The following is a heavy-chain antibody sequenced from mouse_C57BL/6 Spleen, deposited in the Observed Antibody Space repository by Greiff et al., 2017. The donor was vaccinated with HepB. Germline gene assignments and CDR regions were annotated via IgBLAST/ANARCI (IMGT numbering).Heavy chain of an antibody. V-gene: IGHV1-72*01. CDR3: ARGGFITTVYYYAMDY. Sequence: QVQLQQPGAELVKPGASVKLSCKASGYTFTSYWMHWVKQRPGRGLEWIGRIDPNSGGTKYNEKLKSKATLTVDKPSSTAYMQLSSLTSEDSAVYYCARGGFITTVYYYAMDYWGQGTSVTVSS. CDR2: IDPNSGGT. CDR1: GYTFTSYW. D-gene: IGHD1-2*01. J-gene: IGHJ4*01.